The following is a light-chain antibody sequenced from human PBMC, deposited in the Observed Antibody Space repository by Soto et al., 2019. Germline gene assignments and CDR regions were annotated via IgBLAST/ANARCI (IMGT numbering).Light chain of an antibody. V-gene: IGLV7-43*01. J-gene: IGLJ2*01. CDR1: TGAVTSGNY. CDR2: STN. Sequence: QAVVTQEPSLTVSPGGTVTLTCAASTGAVTSGNYPNWFQQKPGQAPRALIYSTNHKYSWTPARFSGSLLGGKAALTLSGAQPEVEADYYCLLYYGGQLGVFGGGTKVTVL. CDR3: LLYYGGQLGV.